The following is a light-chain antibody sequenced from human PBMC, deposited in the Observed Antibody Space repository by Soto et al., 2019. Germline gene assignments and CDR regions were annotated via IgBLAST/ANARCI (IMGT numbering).Light chain of an antibody. CDR3: QSYDSGLSVV. J-gene: IGLJ2*01. CDR2: VNS. CDR1: SSNIGAGYD. Sequence: QSVLTQPPSVSGAPGQRVTISCTGSSSNIGAGYDVHWYQQLPGAAPKLLIYVNSNRPSGVPDRFSGSKSGTSASLAITGLQAEDEADYYCQSYDSGLSVVFGGGTKLTVL. V-gene: IGLV1-40*01.